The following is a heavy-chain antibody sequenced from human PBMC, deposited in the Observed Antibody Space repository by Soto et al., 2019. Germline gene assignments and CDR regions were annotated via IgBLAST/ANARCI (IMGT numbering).Heavy chain of an antibody. CDR2: IYPGDSDT. D-gene: IGHD5-12*01. CDR1: GYSFTSYW. V-gene: IGHV5-51*01. Sequence: GDSLKISCKGSGYSFTSYWIGWVRQMPGKGLEWMGIIYPGDSDTRYSPSFQGQVTISADKSISTAYLQWSSLKASDTAMYYCARRERARWLPLRRDAFDIWGQGTMVTVSS. CDR3: ARRERARWLPLRRDAFDI. J-gene: IGHJ3*02.